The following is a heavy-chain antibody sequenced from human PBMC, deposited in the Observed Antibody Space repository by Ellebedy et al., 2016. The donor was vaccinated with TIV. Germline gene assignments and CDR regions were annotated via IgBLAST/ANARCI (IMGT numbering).Heavy chain of an antibody. D-gene: IGHD4-17*01. J-gene: IGHJ3*02. CDR3: ATDGSYGDYLSPAHAFEM. V-gene: IGHV3-7*01. CDR1: RFSFSSYW. CDR2: INQDGSDK. Sequence: GGSLRLSCAASRFSFSSYWMSWVRQPPGKGLEWVANINQDGSDKYYVDSVKGRFTISRDNAKNSLYLQMNSLRAEDTSVYYCATDGSYGDYLSPAHAFEMWGQGTMVIVSS.